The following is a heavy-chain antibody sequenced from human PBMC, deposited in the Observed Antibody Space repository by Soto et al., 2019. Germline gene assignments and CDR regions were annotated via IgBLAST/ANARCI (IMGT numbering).Heavy chain of an antibody. V-gene: IGHV4-34*01. CDR3: AREVEGAAAGITRHEYYFDY. CDR1: GGSFSGYY. J-gene: IGHJ4*02. CDR2: INHSGST. D-gene: IGHD6-13*01. Sequence: QVQLQQWGAGLLKPSETLSLTCAVYGGSFSGYYWSWIRQPPGKGLEWIGEINHSGSTNYNPSLKSRVTRSVDTSKNQFSLRLSSVTAADRAVYYGAREVEGAAAGITRHEYYFDYWCQGTLVTVSS.